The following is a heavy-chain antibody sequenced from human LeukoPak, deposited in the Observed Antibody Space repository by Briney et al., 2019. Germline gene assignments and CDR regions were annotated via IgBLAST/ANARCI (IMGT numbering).Heavy chain of an antibody. CDR1: GGSISSGGYY. D-gene: IGHD1-26*01. CDR3: ARHAGWELLLYGMDV. Sequence: SQTLSLTCTVSGGSISSGGYYWSWIRQPPGKGLEWIGYIYYSGSTNYNPSLKSRVTISVDTSKNQFSLKLSSVTAADTAVYYCARHAGWELLLYGMDVWGQGTTVTVSS. CDR2: IYYSGST. V-gene: IGHV4-61*08. J-gene: IGHJ6*02.